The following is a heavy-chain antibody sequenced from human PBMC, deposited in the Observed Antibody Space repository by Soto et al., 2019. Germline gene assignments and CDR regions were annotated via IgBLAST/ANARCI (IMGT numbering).Heavy chain of an antibody. CDR1: GYTFSSYA. D-gene: IGHD5-18*01. V-gene: IGHV1-3*01. CDR3: ARCSGYSYGYYY. J-gene: IGHJ4*02. Sequence: QVQLVQSGAEVKMPGASVKVSSKATGYTFSSYAMHWVRQAPGERLEWMGWINAGNGNTKYSQKFQGRVTITRDTSASTAYMELSSLRSEDTAVYYCARCSGYSYGYYYWGQGTLVTVSS. CDR2: INAGNGNT.